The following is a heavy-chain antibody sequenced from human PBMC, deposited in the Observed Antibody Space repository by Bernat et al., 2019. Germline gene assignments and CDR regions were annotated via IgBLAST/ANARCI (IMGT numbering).Heavy chain of an antibody. Sequence: QVQLVESGGGVVQPGGSLRLSCAASGFIFSSYAMHWVRQAPGKGLEWVAVIWYDGSTKLYTDSVKGRFTISRDDSKNTLYLEMNRLRVEDTAVYYCVRPGPAYASGWYLDYWGQGTLLIVSS. D-gene: IGHD6-19*01. CDR1: GFIFSSYA. V-gene: IGHV3-33*01. CDR2: IWYDGSTK. CDR3: VRPGPAYASGWYLDY. J-gene: IGHJ4*02.